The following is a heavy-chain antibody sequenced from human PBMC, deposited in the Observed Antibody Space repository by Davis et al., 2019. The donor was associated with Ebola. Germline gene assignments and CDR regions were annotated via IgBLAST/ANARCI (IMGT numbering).Heavy chain of an antibody. CDR3: ARSGAPLNFDY. Sequence: GESLKISCAASGFTFSTCGMHWVRQAPGKGLEWVAVISYDGNNKYYPDSVKGRFTISRDNPKNTLYLQMNSLRAEDTAVYYCARSGAPLNFDYWGQGTLVTVSS. D-gene: IGHD3-10*01. CDR1: GFTFSTCG. CDR2: ISYDGNNK. V-gene: IGHV3-30*03. J-gene: IGHJ4*02.